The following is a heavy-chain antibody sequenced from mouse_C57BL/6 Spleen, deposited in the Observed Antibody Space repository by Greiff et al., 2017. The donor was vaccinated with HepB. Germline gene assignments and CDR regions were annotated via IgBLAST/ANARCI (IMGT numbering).Heavy chain of an antibody. CDR1: GFTFSNYW. Sequence: DVQLVESGGGLVQPGGSMKLSCVASGFTFSNYWMNWVRQSPEKGLEWVAQISCKSDNYATHYEVSVKGRFTISRDDYKSSVYLQMNNLRAEDTGIYYCSGDYYGSPDYWGQGTTLTVSS. J-gene: IGHJ2*01. D-gene: IGHD1-1*01. V-gene: IGHV6-3*01. CDR3: SGDYYGSPDY. CDR2: ISCKSDNYAT.